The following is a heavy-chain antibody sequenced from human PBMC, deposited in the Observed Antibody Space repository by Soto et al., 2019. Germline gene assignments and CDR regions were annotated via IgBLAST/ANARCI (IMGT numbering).Heavy chain of an antibody. V-gene: IGHV3-23*01. CDR2: ISGSTGTT. Sequence: EQVLESGGGLVQTGGSLRLSCEASGFMFNHYAMAWVRQTPGKGLEWVSVISGSTGTTYYADSVKGRFTISRDNSKNTVYLQIISLRVEDSALYSWAKVIVLGASTLDYWGQGTRVTVSS. CDR3: AKVIVLGASTLDY. CDR1: GFMFNHYA. D-gene: IGHD6-6*01. J-gene: IGHJ4*02.